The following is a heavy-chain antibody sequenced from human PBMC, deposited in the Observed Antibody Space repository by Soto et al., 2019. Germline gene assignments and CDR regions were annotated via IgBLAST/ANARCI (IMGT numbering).Heavy chain of an antibody. CDR2: ISWNSGSI. CDR3: AKDTITGTTG. Sequence: GGSLRLSCAASGFTFDDYAMHWVRQAPGKGLEWVSGISWNSGSIGYADSVKGRFTISRDNAKNSLYLQMNSLRAEDTALYYCAKDTITGTTGWGQGTLVTVS. J-gene: IGHJ4*02. D-gene: IGHD1-7*01. V-gene: IGHV3-9*01. CDR1: GFTFDDYA.